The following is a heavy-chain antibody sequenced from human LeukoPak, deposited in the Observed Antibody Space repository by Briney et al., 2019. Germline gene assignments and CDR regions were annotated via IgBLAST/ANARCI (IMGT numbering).Heavy chain of an antibody. CDR1: GGSVNSGSYY. V-gene: IGHV4-61*01. CDR3: ASQGY. Sequence: SETLSLTCTVSGGSVNSGSYYWTWIRQPPGKGLEWIGYIYYSGSTNYNPSLKSRVTISVDTSKNQFSLKLSSVTAADTAVYCCASQGYWGQGTLVTVSS. J-gene: IGHJ4*02. CDR2: IYYSGST.